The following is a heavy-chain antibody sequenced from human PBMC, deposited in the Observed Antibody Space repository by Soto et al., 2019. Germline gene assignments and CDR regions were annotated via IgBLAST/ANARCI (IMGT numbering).Heavy chain of an antibody. D-gene: IGHD6-13*01. CDR1: GYSFTSHW. J-gene: IGHJ6*02. Sequence: GESLKISCKGSGYSFTSHWIGWVRQMSGKGLAWMGTIYPDDSDTRYSPSFQGQVNISADKSISTAYLQWSSLKASDTAMYYCARHMEAAAGQFYYYYGMDVWGQGTTVTVSS. CDR3: ARHMEAAAGQFYYYYGMDV. CDR2: IYPDDSDT. V-gene: IGHV5-51*01.